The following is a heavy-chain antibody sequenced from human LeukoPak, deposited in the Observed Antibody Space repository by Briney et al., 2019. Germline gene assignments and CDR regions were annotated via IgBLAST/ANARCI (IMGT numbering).Heavy chain of an antibody. D-gene: IGHD4-17*01. CDR3: ARDYGDYYFDY. Sequence: SETLSLTCTVSGGSISSYYWSWIRQPPGKGLEWIGYICYSGSTNYNPSLKSRVTISVDTSKNQFSLKLSSVTAADTAVYYCARDYGDYYFDYWGQGTLVTVSS. CDR1: GGSISSYY. J-gene: IGHJ4*02. V-gene: IGHV4-59*01. CDR2: ICYSGST.